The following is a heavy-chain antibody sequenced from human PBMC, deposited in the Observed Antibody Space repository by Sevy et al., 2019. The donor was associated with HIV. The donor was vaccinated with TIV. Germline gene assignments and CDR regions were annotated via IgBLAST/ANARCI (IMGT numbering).Heavy chain of an antibody. CDR2: IYSGGST. D-gene: IGHD3-22*01. CDR1: GFTVSSNY. Sequence: GGSLRLSCAASGFTVSSNYMSWVRQAPGKGLEWVSVIYSGGSTYYADSVKVRFTISRDNSKNTLYLQMNSLRAEDTAVYYCATTTPYYYDSSGYCDYWGQGTLVTVSS. CDR3: ATTTPYYYDSSGYCDY. J-gene: IGHJ4*02. V-gene: IGHV3-53*01.